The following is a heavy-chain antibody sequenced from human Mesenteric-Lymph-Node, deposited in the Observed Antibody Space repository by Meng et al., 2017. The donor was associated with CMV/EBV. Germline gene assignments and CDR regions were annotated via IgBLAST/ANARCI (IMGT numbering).Heavy chain of an antibody. CDR3: AGGGTPPWFGERHNTIGY. CDR1: SISSSSYY. V-gene: IGHV4-39*07. CDR2: ISYSGGT. J-gene: IGHJ4*02. D-gene: IGHD3-10*01. Sequence: SISSSSYYWGWIRQFPGRGLESIGTISYSGGTYYKPSLNSRVTISIDTSKNQFSLNLTSVTAADSGIYYCAGGGTPPWFGERHNTIGYWGQGTLVTVSS.